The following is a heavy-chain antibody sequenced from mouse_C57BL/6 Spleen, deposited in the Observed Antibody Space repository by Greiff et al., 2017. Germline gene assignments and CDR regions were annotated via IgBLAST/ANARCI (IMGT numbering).Heavy chain of an antibody. V-gene: IGHV5-17*01. D-gene: IGHD2-5*01. CDR1: GFTFSDYG. CDR3: TSHSNYGGFAY. Sequence: EVKLVESGGGLVKPGGSLQLSCAVSGFTFSDYGMHWVRQALEKGLEWVAYISSGSSTIYSADTVTGRFTISRDNAKNTLFLQMTSLKSEDSAMYCCTSHSNYGGFAYWGQGTLVTVSA. CDR2: ISSGSSTI. J-gene: IGHJ3*01.